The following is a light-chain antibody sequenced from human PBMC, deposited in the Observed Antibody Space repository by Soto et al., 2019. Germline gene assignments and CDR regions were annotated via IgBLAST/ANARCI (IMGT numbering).Light chain of an antibody. CDR3: CSYAASSTYV. CDR2: EVS. J-gene: IGLJ1*01. CDR1: SSDVGSYNL. V-gene: IGLV2-23*02. Sequence: QSALTQPASLSAAPGQASTISCTGTSSDVGSYNLVSWYQQHPGKAPKLMIYEVSKRPSGVSNRFSGSKSGNTASLTISGLQAEDEADYHCCSYAASSTYVFGTGPKVTVL.